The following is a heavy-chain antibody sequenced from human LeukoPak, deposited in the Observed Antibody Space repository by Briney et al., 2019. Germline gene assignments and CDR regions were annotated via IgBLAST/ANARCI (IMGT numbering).Heavy chain of an antibody. CDR1: GGSISSYY. D-gene: IGHD3-16*01. CDR2: INHSGST. Sequence: SETLSLTCTVSGGSISSYYWSWIRQPPGKGLEWIGEINHSGSTNYNPSLKSRVTISVDTSKNQFSLKLSSVTAADTAVYYCARTGDGGWFDPWAREPWSPSPQ. V-gene: IGHV4-34*01. J-gene: IGHJ5*02. CDR3: ARTGDGGWFDP.